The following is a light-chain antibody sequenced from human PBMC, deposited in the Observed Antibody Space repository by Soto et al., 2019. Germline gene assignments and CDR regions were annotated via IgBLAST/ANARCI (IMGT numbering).Light chain of an antibody. J-gene: IGKJ1*01. CDR3: QQYGRTSWT. CDR2: GAT. CDR1: QSVSTNF. V-gene: IGKV3-20*01. Sequence: EIVLTQSPGTLSLSPGEGATLSCRASQSVSTNFFARYQQKPCQAPRLLIYGATTSATGIPDRFSGSGSGTEFTLTIIRLEPEEFAVYYCQQYGRTSWTFGQGTKLEIK.